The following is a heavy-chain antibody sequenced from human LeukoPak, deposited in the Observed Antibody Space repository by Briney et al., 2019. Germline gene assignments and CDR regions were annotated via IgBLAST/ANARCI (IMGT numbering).Heavy chain of an antibody. J-gene: IGHJ6*03. Sequence: GGSLRLSCAASGFTFSSHWMSWVRQAPGKGLEWVANIKQDGSEKNYVDSVKGRFTISRDNAKNSLYLQMNSLRAEDTAVYYCARDLVYYYYMDVWGKGTTVTVSS. V-gene: IGHV3-7*01. CDR2: IKQDGSEK. CDR3: ARDLVYYYYMDV. CDR1: GFTFSSHW.